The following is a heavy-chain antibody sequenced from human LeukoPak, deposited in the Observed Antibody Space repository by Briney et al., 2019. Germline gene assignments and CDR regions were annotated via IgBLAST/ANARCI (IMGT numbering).Heavy chain of an antibody. CDR2: IWYDGSNK. CDR3: ARDAGLTIGSGSYPPLDY. CDR1: GFTFSSYG. J-gene: IGHJ4*02. V-gene: IGHV3-33*01. Sequence: PGGSLRLSCAASGFTFSSYGMHWVRQAPGKGLEWVAVIWYDGSNKYYADSVKGRFTISRDNSKHTLYLQMNSLRAEDTAVYYCARDAGLTIGSGSYPPLDYWGQGTLVTVSS. D-gene: IGHD3-10*01.